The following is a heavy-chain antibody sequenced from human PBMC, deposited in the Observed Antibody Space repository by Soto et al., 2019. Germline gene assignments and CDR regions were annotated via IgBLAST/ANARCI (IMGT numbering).Heavy chain of an antibody. Sequence: ASETLSLTCTVSGGSISSRGYYWGWIRQPPGKGLEWIGTIYYSGSTYYNPSLKSRVTISVDTSKNQFSLKLSSVTAADTAVYYCATGNWFDPWGQGTLVTVSS. CDR2: IYYSGST. CDR1: GGSISSRGYY. V-gene: IGHV4-39*01. CDR3: ATGNWFDP. J-gene: IGHJ5*02.